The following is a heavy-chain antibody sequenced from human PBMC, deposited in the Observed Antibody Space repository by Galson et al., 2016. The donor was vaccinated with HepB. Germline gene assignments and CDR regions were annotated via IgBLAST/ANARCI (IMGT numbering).Heavy chain of an antibody. CDR2: ISSASSIK. CDR3: ARDYVSGA. V-gene: IGHV3-48*04. Sequence: SLRLSCAASGFAFSSHSMNWVRQAPGKGLEWVSYISSASSIKYYADSVKGRFTISRDNARHSLYLEMNSLRGEDTAMYYCARDYVSGAWGQGVLVTVSS. D-gene: IGHD3-16*01. CDR1: GFAFSSHS. J-gene: IGHJ5*02.